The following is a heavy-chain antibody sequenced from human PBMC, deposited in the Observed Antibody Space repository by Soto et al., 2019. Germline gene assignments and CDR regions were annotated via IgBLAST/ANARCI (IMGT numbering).Heavy chain of an antibody. CDR2: IYFAGTT. V-gene: IGHV4-59*08. D-gene: IGHD2-15*01. J-gene: IGHJ5*01. Sequence: SETLSLTCTVSGGSISPYYWSWVRQPPGKGLEWIGYIYFAGTTKYNPSLKSRVTISVDSSKNQFSLNLTSVTAADTAVYYCARLGGFFQALDSWGRGTLVTVSS. CDR1: GGSISPYY. CDR3: ARLGGFFQALDS.